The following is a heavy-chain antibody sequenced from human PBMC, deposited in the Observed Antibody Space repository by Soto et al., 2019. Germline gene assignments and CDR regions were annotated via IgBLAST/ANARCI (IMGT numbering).Heavy chain of an antibody. D-gene: IGHD3-16*01. CDR1: GFTFSRYW. CDR2: ISSYGSDT. Sequence: EVQLVESGGGLVLPGGSLRLSCAASGFTFSRYWMHWVRQAPGKGLVWVSRISSYGSDTHYADSVKGRFTISRDNAKNTLYLQMNSLRAADTAVYYCASNYAYAEGYYWYGIDVWGQWTTVTVSS. CDR3: ASNYAYAEGYYWYGIDV. J-gene: IGHJ6*02. V-gene: IGHV3-74*01.